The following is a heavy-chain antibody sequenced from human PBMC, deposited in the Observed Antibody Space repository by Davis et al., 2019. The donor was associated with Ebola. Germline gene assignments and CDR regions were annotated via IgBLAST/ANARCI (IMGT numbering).Heavy chain of an antibody. CDR2: ISHHNGDT. Sequence: SETLSLTCAVYGGSFSDYFWSWIRQPPEKGLEWIGEISHHNGDTNYNPSLRSRVAISVDSSKNQFSLEISSVTAADTATDYCARTTKTNIEDSGLGYNSFDSWGQGVLVSVSS. CDR1: GGSFSDYF. CDR3: ARTTKTNIEDSGLGYNSFDS. D-gene: IGHD4-17*01. V-gene: IGHV4-34*01. J-gene: IGHJ5*01.